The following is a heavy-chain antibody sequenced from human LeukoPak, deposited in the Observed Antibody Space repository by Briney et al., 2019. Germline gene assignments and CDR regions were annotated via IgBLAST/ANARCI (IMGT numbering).Heavy chain of an antibody. CDR2: INPDSGGT. CDR1: GYTFTGYY. Sequence: ASVKVSCKASGYTFTGYYIHWVRQAPGQGLEWMGWINPDSGGTNYAQKFQGRVTMTRDTSIRTAYMELSRLRSDDTAVYYCARAQQLVDAFDIWGQGTMVTVSS. J-gene: IGHJ3*02. D-gene: IGHD6-13*01. CDR3: ARAQQLVDAFDI. V-gene: IGHV1-2*02.